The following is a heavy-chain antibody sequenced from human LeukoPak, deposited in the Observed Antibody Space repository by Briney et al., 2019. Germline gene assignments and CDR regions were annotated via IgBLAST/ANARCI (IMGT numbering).Heavy chain of an antibody. CDR2: IYYSGST. CDR3: ARQGLGQWLAEYYFDY. CDR1: GGSISSYY. D-gene: IGHD6-19*01. J-gene: IGHJ4*02. V-gene: IGHV4-59*08. Sequence: SETLSLTCTVSGGSISSYYWSWIRQPPGKGLKWIGYIYYSGSTNYNPSLKSRVTISVDTSKNQFSLKLSSVTAADTAVYYCARQGLGQWLAEYYFDYWGQGTLLTVSS.